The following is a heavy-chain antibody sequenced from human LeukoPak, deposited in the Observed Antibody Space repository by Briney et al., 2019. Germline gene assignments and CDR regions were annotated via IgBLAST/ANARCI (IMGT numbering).Heavy chain of an antibody. CDR2: IIPIFGTA. D-gene: IGHD3-3*01. Sequence: SVKVSCKASGGTFRSYAIRWVRQAPGQGLEWMGGIIPIFGTANYAQKFQGRVTITADESTSTAYMELSSLRSEDTAVYYCARDRYYDFWSGPFDPWGQGTLVTVSS. V-gene: IGHV1-69*13. J-gene: IGHJ5*02. CDR3: ARDRYYDFWSGPFDP. CDR1: GGTFRSYA.